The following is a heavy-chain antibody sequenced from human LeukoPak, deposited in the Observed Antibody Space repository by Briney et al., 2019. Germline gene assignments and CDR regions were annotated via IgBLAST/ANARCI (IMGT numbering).Heavy chain of an antibody. J-gene: IGHJ4*02. V-gene: IGHV3-66*01. D-gene: IGHD2-2*01. CDR1: GFTVRSSY. CDR3: AREVGFLGLDY. Sequence: GGSLRLSCAASGFTVRSSYMTWVRQAPGKGLEWVSLIYSGGSTYYADSVKGRFTISRDNSKNTLYLQMNSLRVEDTAIYYCAREVGFLGLDYWGQGTLVTVSS. CDR2: IYSGGST.